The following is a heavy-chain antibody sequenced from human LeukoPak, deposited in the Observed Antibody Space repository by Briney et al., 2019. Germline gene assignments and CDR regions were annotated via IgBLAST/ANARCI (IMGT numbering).Heavy chain of an antibody. CDR2: IIPIFGTA. J-gene: IGHJ4*02. D-gene: IGHD4-17*01. V-gene: IGHV1-69*13. CDR3: AKAHGDYVRVWLDY. CDR1: GGTFSSYA. Sequence: SVKVSCKASGGTFSSYAISWVRQAPGQGSEWMGGIIPIFGTANYEQKFQGRVKITADESTSTAYMELSSLRSEDPAVYYCAKAHGDYVRVWLDYWGQGTLVTVSS.